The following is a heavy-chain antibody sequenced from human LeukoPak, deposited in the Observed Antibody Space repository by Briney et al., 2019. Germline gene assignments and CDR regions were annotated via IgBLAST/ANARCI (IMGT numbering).Heavy chain of an antibody. CDR2: INAYNGNT. J-gene: IGHJ4*02. CDR3: ARMAYSSGWYGGNYFDY. CDR1: GYTFTSYA. V-gene: IGHV1-18*01. Sequence: GASVKVSCKASGYTFTSYAMNWVRQAPGQGLEWMGWINAYNGNTNYAQKLQGRVTMTTDTSTSSAYMELRSLRSDDTAVYYCARMAYSSGWYGGNYFDYWGQGTLVTVSS. D-gene: IGHD6-19*01.